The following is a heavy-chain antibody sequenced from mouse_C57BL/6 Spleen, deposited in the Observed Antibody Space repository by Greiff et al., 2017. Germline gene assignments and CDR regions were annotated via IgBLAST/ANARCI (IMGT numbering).Heavy chain of an antibody. J-gene: IGHJ4*01. CDR2: ISSGGDYI. D-gene: IGHD2-4*01. CDR3: TREDYDGDYYAMDY. CDR1: GFTFSSYA. Sequence: EVKLVESGEGLVKPGGSLKLSCAASGFTFSSYAMSWVRQTPEKRLEWVAYISSGGDYIYYADTVKGRFTISRDNARNTLYLQMSSLKSEDTAMYYCTREDYDGDYYAMDYWGQGTSVTVSS. V-gene: IGHV5-9-1*02.